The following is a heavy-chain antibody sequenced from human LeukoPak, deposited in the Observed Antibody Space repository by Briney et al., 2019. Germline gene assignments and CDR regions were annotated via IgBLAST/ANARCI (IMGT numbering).Heavy chain of an antibody. J-gene: IGHJ2*01. Sequence: PSETLSLTCTVSGGSISSSSYYWGWIRQPPGKGLEWIGSIYYSGSTYYNPSLKSRVTISVDTSKNQFSLKLSSVTAADTAVYYCARPGITIFGMVTYWYFDLWGRGTLVTVSS. CDR1: GGSISSSSYY. D-gene: IGHD3-3*01. CDR2: IYYSGST. CDR3: ARPGITIFGMVTYWYFDL. V-gene: IGHV4-39*01.